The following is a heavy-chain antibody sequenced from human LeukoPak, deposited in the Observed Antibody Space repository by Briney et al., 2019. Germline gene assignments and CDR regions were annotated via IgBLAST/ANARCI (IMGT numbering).Heavy chain of an antibody. CDR1: GYTFTNYD. Sequence: ASVKVSCKASGYTFTNYDINWVRQATGQGLEWMGWMNPNRGNTGYGQKFQGRVTITRNTSISTAYMELISLKSEDTAVYYCARGYSGFAPYYFDYWGQGTLVTVSS. CDR3: ARGYSGFAPYYFDY. J-gene: IGHJ4*02. V-gene: IGHV1-8*03. CDR2: MNPNRGNT. D-gene: IGHD5-12*01.